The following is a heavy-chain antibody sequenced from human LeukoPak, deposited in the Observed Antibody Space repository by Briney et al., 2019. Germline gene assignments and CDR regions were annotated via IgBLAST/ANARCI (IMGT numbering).Heavy chain of an antibody. J-gene: IGHJ4*02. CDR2: INPNSGGT. CDR3: ASGNSDY. CDR1: GYTFTSYD. V-gene: IGHV1-2*02. D-gene: IGHD1-1*01. Sequence: ASVKVSCKASGYTFTSYDINWVRQAPGQGLEWMGWINPNSGGTNYAQKFQGRVTMTRDTSINTAYMELSRLRSDDTAMYYCASGNSDYWGQGTLVTVSS.